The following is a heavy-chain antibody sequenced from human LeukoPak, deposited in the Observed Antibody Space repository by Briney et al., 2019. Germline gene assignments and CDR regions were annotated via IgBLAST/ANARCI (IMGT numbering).Heavy chain of an antibody. CDR2: IDQAGCVN. CDR3: ARNPAKVFPAVY. D-gene: IGHD2-2*01. J-gene: IGHJ4*02. CDR1: GFTFSNYW. Sequence: GGSLRLSCAASGFTFSNYWMSWVRQARGKGREGVANIDQAGCVNYYLDSVTGRFTISRDNAKNSLSLQMNNLRAEDTAVYYCARNPAKVFPAVYWGQGTLVTVSS. V-gene: IGHV3-7*01.